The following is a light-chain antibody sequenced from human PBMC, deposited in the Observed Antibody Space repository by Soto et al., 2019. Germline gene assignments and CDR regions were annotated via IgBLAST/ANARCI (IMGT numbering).Light chain of an antibody. V-gene: IGKV3-20*01. J-gene: IGKJ5*01. CDR1: QTVGRNY. Sequence: EIVLTQSPGSLSLFPGERATLSCRASQTVGRNYLAWFQQKPGQAPRLLIYDASTRATGIPDKFGCSGSGTDFTLTISRLEPEDFAVYYCQHSVNSPITFGQGTRLEI. CDR2: DAS. CDR3: QHSVNSPIT.